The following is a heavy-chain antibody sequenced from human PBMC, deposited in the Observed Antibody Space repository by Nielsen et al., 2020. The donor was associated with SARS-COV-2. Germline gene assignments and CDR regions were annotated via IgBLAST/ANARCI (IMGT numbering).Heavy chain of an antibody. D-gene: IGHD6-19*01. CDR3: ARVGSSGWIQH. V-gene: IGHV3-48*01. Sequence: GGSLRLSCAASGFTSSSYSMNWVRQAPGKGLEWVSYISSSSSTIYYADSVKGRFTISRDNAKNSLYLQMNSLRAEDTAVYYCARVGSSGWIQHWGQGTLVTVSS. CDR2: ISSSSSTI. J-gene: IGHJ1*01. CDR1: GFTSSSYS.